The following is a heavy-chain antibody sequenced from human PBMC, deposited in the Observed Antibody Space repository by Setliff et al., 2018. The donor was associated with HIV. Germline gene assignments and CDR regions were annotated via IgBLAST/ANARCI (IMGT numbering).Heavy chain of an antibody. CDR2: IYPGDSDV. V-gene: IGHV5-51*01. CDR3: AREHRLCSGERCVLPDY. CDR1: GYVFANYW. D-gene: IGHD2-15*01. J-gene: IGHJ4*02. Sequence: PGESLKISCKGSGYVFANYWIGWVRQMPGTGLEWMAIIYPGDSDVRYNPSFQGQVTVSVDKSINTAYLQWSSLKASDTATYYCAREHRLCSGERCVLPDYWGQGTLVTVSS.